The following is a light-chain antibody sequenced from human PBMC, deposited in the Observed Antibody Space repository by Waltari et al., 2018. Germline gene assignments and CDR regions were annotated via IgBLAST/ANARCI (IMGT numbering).Light chain of an antibody. CDR2: QDN. CDR3: QAWDSGTAV. CDR1: NLGDKF. V-gene: IGLV3-1*01. J-gene: IGLJ1*01. Sequence: SYELTQPPSVSVSPGQTASISCSGDNLGDKFASWYQQKPGQSPLLVIYQDNRRPSGITERFSGANYGNTATLIISGTQAMDEADYYCQAWDSGTAVFGTGTKVTVL.